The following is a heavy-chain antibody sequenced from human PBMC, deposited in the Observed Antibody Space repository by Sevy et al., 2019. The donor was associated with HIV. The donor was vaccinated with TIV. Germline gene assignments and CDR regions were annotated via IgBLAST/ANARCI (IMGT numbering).Heavy chain of an antibody. J-gene: IGHJ5*02. CDR1: GFTFSSYD. V-gene: IGHV3-48*03. D-gene: IGHD2-8*01. CDR2: ISSSGSSI. CDR3: TRNGGAFDNGFDP. Sequence: GGSLRLSCTASGFTFSSYDMNWVRQAPGKGLEWVSKISSSGSSIYYADSVKGRFTISRDNVKNSLNLQMNGLRAEDTAVYYCTRNGGAFDNGFDPWGQGTLVTVSS.